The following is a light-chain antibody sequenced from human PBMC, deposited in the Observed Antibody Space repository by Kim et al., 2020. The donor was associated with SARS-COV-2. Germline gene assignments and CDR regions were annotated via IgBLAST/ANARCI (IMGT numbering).Light chain of an antibody. J-gene: IGLJ2*01. CDR3: QVWDSSTVV. Sequence: VARGQTARITWGGNNIGSNNVHWYQQKPGQAPVLVIYRDSNRPSGIPERFSGSNSGNTATLTISRAQAGDEADCYCQVWDSSTVVFGGGTQLTVL. V-gene: IGLV3-9*01. CDR1: NIGSNN. CDR2: RDS.